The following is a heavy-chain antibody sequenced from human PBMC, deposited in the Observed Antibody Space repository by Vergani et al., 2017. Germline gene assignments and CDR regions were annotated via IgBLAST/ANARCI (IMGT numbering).Heavy chain of an antibody. V-gene: IGHV4-38-2*01. D-gene: IGHD2-21*02. CDR2: IYHSGST. Sequence: QVQLQESGPGLVKPSETLSLTCAVSGYSISSGYYWGWIRQPPGKGLEWIGSIYHSGSTYYNPSLKSRVTISVDTSKNQFSLKLSSVTAADTAVYYCACSKENIVVVTAALQHWGQGTLVTVSS. J-gene: IGHJ1*01. CDR3: ACSKENIVVVTAALQH. CDR1: GYSISSGYY.